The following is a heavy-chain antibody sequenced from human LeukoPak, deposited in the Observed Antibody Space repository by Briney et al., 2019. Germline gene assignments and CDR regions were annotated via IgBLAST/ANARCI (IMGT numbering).Heavy chain of an antibody. CDR2: IKQDGSEK. D-gene: IGHD6-19*01. CDR1: GFIFTSYW. V-gene: IGHV3-7*01. CDR3: ARVSSSGWDYYYYYYMDV. Sequence: GRSLRLSCAASGFIFTSYWMSWVRQAPGKGLEWAANIKQDGSEKYYVDSVKGRFTISRDNAKNSLYLQMNSLRADDTAVYYCARVSSSGWDYYYYYYMDVWGKGTTVTVSS. J-gene: IGHJ6*03.